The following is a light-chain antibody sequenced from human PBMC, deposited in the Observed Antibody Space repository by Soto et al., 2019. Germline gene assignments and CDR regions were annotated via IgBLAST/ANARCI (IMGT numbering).Light chain of an antibody. J-gene: IGKJ4*01. Sequence: DVVMTQSPLSLPVTLGQPASISCRSNQSLVHSDGIAYFSWFQQRPGRSPRRLIYKVSNRFSGVPDRFSGTGSGTDFTLKISRVEAEDVGVYYCMQFMQPHALTFGGGTKVDIK. CDR2: KVS. V-gene: IGKV2-30*02. CDR3: MQFMQPHALT. CDR1: QSLVHSDGIAY.